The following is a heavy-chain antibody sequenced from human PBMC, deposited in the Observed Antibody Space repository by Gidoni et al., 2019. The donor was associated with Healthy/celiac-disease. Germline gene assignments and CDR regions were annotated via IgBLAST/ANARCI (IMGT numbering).Heavy chain of an antibody. CDR1: GSTFSSYG. Sequence: QVQLVESGGGVVQPERSLRLSCAASGSTFSSYGMHWVRQAPGKGLAGVAVISYDGSNKYYADSVKGRFTISRDNSKNTLYLQMNSLRAEATAVYYCAKVSIVATMYYYYGMDVWGQGTTVTVSS. D-gene: IGHD5-12*01. J-gene: IGHJ6*02. CDR2: ISYDGSNK. V-gene: IGHV3-30*18. CDR3: AKVSIVATMYYYYGMDV.